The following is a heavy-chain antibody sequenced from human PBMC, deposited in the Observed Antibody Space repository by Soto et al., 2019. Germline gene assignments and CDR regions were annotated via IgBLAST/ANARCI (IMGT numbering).Heavy chain of an antibody. J-gene: IGHJ4*02. Sequence: QVQLQESGPGLVKPSETLSLTCTVSGGSVSSGSYYWNWIRQPPGKGLEWIGYFYYSGRTNYNPSLKSRVTISVDTSKNKCSLKLSSVTAADTAVYYCARGGGVTTNFDYWGQGTLVTVSS. CDR1: GGSVSSGSYY. D-gene: IGHD1-1*01. CDR3: ARGGGVTTNFDY. CDR2: FYYSGRT. V-gene: IGHV4-61*01.